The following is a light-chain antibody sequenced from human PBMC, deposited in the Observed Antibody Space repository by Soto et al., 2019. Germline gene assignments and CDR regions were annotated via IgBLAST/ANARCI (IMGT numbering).Light chain of an antibody. Sequence: DIQMTQSPSSLSASVGDRVTITCRASQCISSYLNWYQQKPGKAPKLLIYAASSLQSGVPSRFSGGGSGTDFALTISSLQPEDFATYYYQQSYSTLYTFWQGTKLEIK. V-gene: IGKV1-39*01. J-gene: IGKJ2*01. CDR1: QCISSY. CDR3: QQSYSTLYT. CDR2: AAS.